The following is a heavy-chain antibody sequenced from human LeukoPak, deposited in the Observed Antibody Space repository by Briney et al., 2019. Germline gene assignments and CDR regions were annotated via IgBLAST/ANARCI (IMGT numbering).Heavy chain of an antibody. V-gene: IGHV2-70*11. CDR1: GFSLSVEEMS. D-gene: IGHD6-13*01. Sequence: SGPTLVKPTQTLTLTCTFSGFSLSVEEMSVTWIRQPPGKGLEWLARIDWDDGKYYNTSLRTRLTISRDNSSNQVVLKMTNMDPVDTGTYYCARIRSAAATGDWGPGTLVTVSS. J-gene: IGHJ4*02. CDR2: IDWDDGK. CDR3: ARIRSAAATGD.